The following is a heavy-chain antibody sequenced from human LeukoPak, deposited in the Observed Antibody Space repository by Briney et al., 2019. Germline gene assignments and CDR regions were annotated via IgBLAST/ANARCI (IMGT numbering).Heavy chain of an antibody. Sequence: GGSLRLSCAASGFTFRSSWMHWVRQVPGKGLVWVSHISPDGDFKDYADSVKGRFIISRDNAKNTLFLQMNRLRVEDTALYFCARDLSFSPDYWGQGTLVTVSS. V-gene: IGHV3-74*01. CDR3: ARDLSFSPDY. CDR2: ISPDGDFK. CDR1: GFTFRSSW. J-gene: IGHJ4*02.